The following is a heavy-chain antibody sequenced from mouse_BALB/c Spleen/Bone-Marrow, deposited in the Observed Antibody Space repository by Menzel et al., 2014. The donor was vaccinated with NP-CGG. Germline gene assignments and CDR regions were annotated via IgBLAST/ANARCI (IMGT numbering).Heavy chain of an antibody. J-gene: IGHJ3*01. CDR2: IDTSYTYT. Sequence: QVQLQQSRAELVMPGASVKMSCKASGYTFTDYWIHWVKQRPGQGLEWIGVIDTSYTYTTYNQKFKGKATLTVDASSSTAYIQLSSLTSEDSAVYYCANIYYGDYGWFSYWGQGTLVTVSA. D-gene: IGHD2-13*01. V-gene: IGHV1-69*01. CDR3: ANIYYGDYGWFSY. CDR1: GYTFTDYW.